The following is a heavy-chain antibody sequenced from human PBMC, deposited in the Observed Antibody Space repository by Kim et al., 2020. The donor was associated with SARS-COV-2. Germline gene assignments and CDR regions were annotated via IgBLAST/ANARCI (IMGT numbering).Heavy chain of an antibody. V-gene: IGHV1-2*02. J-gene: IGHJ5*02. CDR1: GYTFTGYY. CDR3: ASSVSRSSSGPYNWFDP. Sequence: ASVKVSCKASGYTFTGYYMHWVRQAPGQGLEWMGWINPNSGGTNYAQKFQGRVTMTRDTSISTAYMELSRLRSDDTAVYYCASSVSRSSSGPYNWFDPWGQGTLVTVSS. D-gene: IGHD6-6*01. CDR2: INPNSGGT.